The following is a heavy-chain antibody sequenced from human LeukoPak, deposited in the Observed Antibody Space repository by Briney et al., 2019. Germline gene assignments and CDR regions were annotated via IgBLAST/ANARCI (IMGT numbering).Heavy chain of an antibody. J-gene: IGHJ4*02. CDR1: GGTFSSYA. D-gene: IGHD6-13*01. CDR3: ATIHSSSWYPFDY. CDR2: IIPIFGTA. V-gene: IGHV1-69*13. Sequence: SVKVSCKASGGTFSSYAISWVRQAPGQGLEWMGGIIPIFGTANYAQKFQGRVTITADESTSTVYMELSSLRSEDTAVYYCATIHSSSWYPFDYWGQGTLVTVSS.